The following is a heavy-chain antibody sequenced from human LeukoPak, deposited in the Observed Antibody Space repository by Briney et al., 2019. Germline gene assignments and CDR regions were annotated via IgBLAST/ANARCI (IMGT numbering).Heavy chain of an antibody. CDR3: TSTLHSYCGGDCLGY. D-gene: IGHD2-21*02. CDR2: INSYGSST. V-gene: IGHV3-74*01. J-gene: IGHJ4*02. CDR1: GFTFSNYW. Sequence: GGSLRLSCAASGFTFSNYWMHWVRQTPGKGLVWVSRINSYGSSTSYADSVKGRFTISRDNAKNTLYLQMNSLRAEDTAVYYCTSTLHSYCGGDCLGYWGQGTLVTVSS.